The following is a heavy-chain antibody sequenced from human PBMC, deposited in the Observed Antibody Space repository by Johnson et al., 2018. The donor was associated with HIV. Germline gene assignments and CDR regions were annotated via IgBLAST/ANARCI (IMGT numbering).Heavy chain of an antibody. CDR1: GFTFSSYA. CDR2: ISYDGSEK. CDR3: ARGFDAFDI. Sequence: QVQLVESGGGVVQPGRSLRLSCAATGFTFSSYAMHWVRQAPGKGLEWVAVISYDGSEKYYVDSVKGRFTISRDNAKNSLYLQMNSLRAEDTAVYYCARGFDAFDIWGQGTMVTVSS. J-gene: IGHJ3*02. V-gene: IGHV3-30*04.